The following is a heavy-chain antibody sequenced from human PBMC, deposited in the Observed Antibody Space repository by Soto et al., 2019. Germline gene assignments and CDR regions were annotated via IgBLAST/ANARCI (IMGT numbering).Heavy chain of an antibody. CDR3: ARAKYYFGSGGLGNLDS. CDR1: GFTFSRHI. V-gene: IGHV3-21*05. D-gene: IGHD3-10*01. CDR2: INSGGSSI. Sequence: EVQLVESGGGLVRPGGSLRLSCAASGFTFSRHIMHWVRQTPGKGLEWISFINSGGSSIKYADSVKGRFTISSDDAQNSRYLRITSLTADDTAVYYWARAKYYFGSGGLGNLDSWGQGTLVTVSS. J-gene: IGHJ4*02.